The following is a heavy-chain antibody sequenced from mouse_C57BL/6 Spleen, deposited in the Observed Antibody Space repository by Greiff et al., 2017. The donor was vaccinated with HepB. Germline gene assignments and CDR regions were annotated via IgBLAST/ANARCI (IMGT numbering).Heavy chain of an antibody. CDR1: GYTFTSYW. V-gene: IGHV1-53*01. J-gene: IGHJ2*01. Sequence: QVQLKQSGTELVKPGASVKLSCKASGYTFTSYWMHCVKQRPGQGLEWIGNINPSNGGTNYNEKFKSKATLTVDKSSSTAYMQLSSLTSEDSAVYYCARGTTVVARYFDYWGQGTTLTVSS. CDR2: INPSNGGT. CDR3: ARGTTVVARYFDY. D-gene: IGHD1-1*01.